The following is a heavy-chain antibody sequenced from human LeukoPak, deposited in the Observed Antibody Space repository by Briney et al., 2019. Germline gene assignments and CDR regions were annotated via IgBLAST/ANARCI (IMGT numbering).Heavy chain of an antibody. V-gene: IGHV4-34*01. CDR2: INHSGST. Sequence: PSETLSLTCAVYGGSFSGYYWSWIRQPPGKGLGWIGEINHSGSTNYNPSLKSRVTISVDTSKNQFSLKLSSVTAADTAVYYCARNYYDSSGYSHGVDYWGQGTLVTVSS. D-gene: IGHD3-22*01. CDR1: GGSFSGYY. J-gene: IGHJ4*02. CDR3: ARNYYDSSGYSHGVDY.